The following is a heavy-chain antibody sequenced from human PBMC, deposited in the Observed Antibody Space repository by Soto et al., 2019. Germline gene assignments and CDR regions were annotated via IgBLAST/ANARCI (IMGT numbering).Heavy chain of an antibody. CDR1: GWKFSSYA. CDR2: ISGSGGST. V-gene: IGHV3-23*01. D-gene: IGHD2-15*01. J-gene: IGHJ6*02. Sequence: GGSLRLSYAASGWKFSSYAMSWVRQAPGKGLEWVSAISGSGGSTYYADSVKGRFTISRDNSKNTLYLQMNSLRAEDTAVYYCAKGVVGGMDVWGQGTTVTVSS. CDR3: AKGVVGGMDV.